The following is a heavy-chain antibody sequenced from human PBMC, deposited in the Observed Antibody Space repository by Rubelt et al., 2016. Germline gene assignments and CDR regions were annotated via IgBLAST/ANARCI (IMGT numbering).Heavy chain of an antibody. CDR2: IFSNDEE. Sequence: QVTLKESGPVLVKPTETLTLTCTVSGFSLRNARMGVSWIRQPPGKALEWLAHIFSNDEESYSTSLKSRLAISKDTSKSQVVLTMTNMDPGDTATDYCARTIYDSSYYYNYFDYWGQGTLVTVSS. D-gene: IGHD3-22*01. CDR1: GFSLRNARMG. J-gene: IGHJ4*02. CDR3: ARTIYDSSYYYNYFDY. V-gene: IGHV2-26*01.